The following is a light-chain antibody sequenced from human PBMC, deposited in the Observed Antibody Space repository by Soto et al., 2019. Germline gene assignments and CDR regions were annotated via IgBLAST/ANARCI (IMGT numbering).Light chain of an antibody. CDR3: QQYGNSPWT. CDR1: QSVSSN. J-gene: IGKJ1*01. V-gene: IGKV3-15*01. CDR2: GAS. Sequence: EIVMTQSPATLSVSPGERSTLSGRASQSVSSNLAWYQQKPGQAPRLLIYGASTRATGIPARFSGSGSATDFTLTISRLEPEDFAVYYCQQYGNSPWTFGQGTKVDIK.